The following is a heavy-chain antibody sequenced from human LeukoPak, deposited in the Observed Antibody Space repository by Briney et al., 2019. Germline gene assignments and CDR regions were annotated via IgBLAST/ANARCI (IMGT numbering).Heavy chain of an antibody. CDR1: GFTFSSYA. Sequence: GGSLRLSCAASGFTFSSYAMSWVRQAPGKGLEWVSAISGSGGSTYYADSVKGRFTISRDNSKNTLYLQMNSLRAEDTAVYYCAKDGVLLWFEELLYYFDYWGQGTLVTVSS. V-gene: IGHV3-23*01. D-gene: IGHD3-10*01. J-gene: IGHJ4*02. CDR3: AKDGVLLWFEELLYYFDY. CDR2: ISGSGGST.